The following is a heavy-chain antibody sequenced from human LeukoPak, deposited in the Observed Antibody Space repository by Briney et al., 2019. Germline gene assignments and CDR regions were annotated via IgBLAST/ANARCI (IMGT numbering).Heavy chain of an antibody. D-gene: IGHD3-3*02. CDR2: ISAGGGNT. CDR1: GFTFSNYA. Sequence: GRSLTLSCAASGFTFSNYAMNWVRQAPGEGLDWLSDISAGGGNTYYADSVEGRFTIFRDNSKNTVYLQMNSLRAEDTAVYYCAKGTSTYYYYMDVWGKGTTVTVSS. V-gene: IGHV3-23*01. J-gene: IGHJ6*03. CDR3: AKGTSTYYYYMDV.